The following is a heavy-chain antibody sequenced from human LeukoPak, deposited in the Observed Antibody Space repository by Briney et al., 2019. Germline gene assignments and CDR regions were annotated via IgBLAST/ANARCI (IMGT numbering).Heavy chain of an antibody. CDR3: AREYCSGGSCYWFDP. CDR1: GFTFSSYG. J-gene: IGHJ5*02. Sequence: PGGSLRLSCAASGFTFSSYGMHWVRQAPGKGLEWVAVIWDDGSNKYYADSVKGRFTISRDNSKNTLYLQMNSLRAEDTAVYYCAREYCSGGSCYWFDPWGQGTLVTVSS. V-gene: IGHV3-33*01. D-gene: IGHD2-15*01. CDR2: IWDDGSNK.